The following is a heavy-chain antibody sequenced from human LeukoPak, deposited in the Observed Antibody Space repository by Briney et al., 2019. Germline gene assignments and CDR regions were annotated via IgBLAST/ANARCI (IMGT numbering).Heavy chain of an antibody. J-gene: IGHJ4*02. CDR2: IIPILGIA. D-gene: IGHD1-26*01. CDR1: GGTFSSYA. Sequence: ASVKVSCKASGGTFSSYAISWVRQAPGQGLEWMGRIIPILGIANYAQKFQGRVTITADKSTSTAYMELSSRRSEDTAVYYCAGRPGRGSSSYYFDYWGQGTLVTVSS. V-gene: IGHV1-69*04. CDR3: AGRPGRGSSSYYFDY.